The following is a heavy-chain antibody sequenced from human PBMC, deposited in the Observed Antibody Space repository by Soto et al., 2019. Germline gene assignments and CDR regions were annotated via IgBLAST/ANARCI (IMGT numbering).Heavy chain of an antibody. Sequence: GESLKISCKGSGYSFASYWIGWVRQMPGRGLERMGIIYPGDSDTRYSPSVQGQVTISADKSISTAYLQWSSLKASDTAMYYCGRGVNSKGWVIWGQGTLVTVSS. CDR1: GYSFASYW. J-gene: IGHJ4*02. CDR3: GRGVNSKGWVI. CDR2: IYPGDSDT. D-gene: IGHD2-21*01. V-gene: IGHV5-51*01.